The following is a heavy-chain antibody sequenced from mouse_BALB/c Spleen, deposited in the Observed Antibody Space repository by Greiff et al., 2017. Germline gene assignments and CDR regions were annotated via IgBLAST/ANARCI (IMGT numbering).Heavy chain of an antibody. D-gene: IGHD2-2*01. CDR3: ARVYYGYDGDAMDY. CDR1: GYSITSGYY. Sequence: VQLQQSGPGLVKPSQSLSLTCSVTGYSITSGYYWNWIRQFPGNKLEWMGYISYDGSNNYNPSLKNRISITRDTSKNQFFLKLNSVTTEDTATYYCARVYYGYDGDAMDYWGQGTSVTVSS. J-gene: IGHJ4*01. CDR2: ISYDGSN. V-gene: IGHV3-6*02.